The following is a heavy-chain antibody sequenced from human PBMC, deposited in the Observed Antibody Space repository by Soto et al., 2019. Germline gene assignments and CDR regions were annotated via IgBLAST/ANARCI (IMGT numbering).Heavy chain of an antibody. CDR1: GFTFSSYG. D-gene: IGHD3-16*01. Sequence: QVQLVESGGGVVQPGRSLRLSCAASGFTFSSYGMHWVRQAPGKGLEWVAVIWYDGSNKYYADTVKGRFTICRDNSKNTLYLQMNSLRAEDTAVYYCAREEGDYYYCGMDVWGQGTTVTVSS. CDR3: AREEGDYYYCGMDV. CDR2: IWYDGSNK. V-gene: IGHV3-33*01. J-gene: IGHJ6*02.